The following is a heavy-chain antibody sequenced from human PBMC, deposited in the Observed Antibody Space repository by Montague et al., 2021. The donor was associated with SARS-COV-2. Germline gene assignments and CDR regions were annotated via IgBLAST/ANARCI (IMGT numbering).Heavy chain of an antibody. CDR3: ARDLWVWLSVEWCFDS. CDR2: IYYSRST. D-gene: IGHD2-15*01. V-gene: IGHV4-39*07. Sequence: SETLSLTCTVSGGSISSGSYYWGWIRQPPGKGLEWIGSIYYSRSTYYNPSLKSRVTIPVDTSKNQFSLKLSSVTAADTAVYYCARDLWVWLSVEWCFDSWGQGTLVTVSS. J-gene: IGHJ4*02. CDR1: GGSISSGSYY.